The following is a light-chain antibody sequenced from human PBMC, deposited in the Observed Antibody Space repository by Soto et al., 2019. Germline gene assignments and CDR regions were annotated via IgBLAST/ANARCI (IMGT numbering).Light chain of an antibody. CDR1: SSDVGSYNR. CDR2: EVS. J-gene: IGLJ3*02. V-gene: IGLV2-18*02. Sequence: QSALTQPPSVSGSPGQSVTISCTGTSSDVGSYNRVSWYQQPPGTAPKLMIYEVSNRPSGVPDRFSGSKSGNTASLTISGLKAEDEADYYSSSYTSSSTWVFGGGTKLTVL. CDR3: SSYTSSSTWV.